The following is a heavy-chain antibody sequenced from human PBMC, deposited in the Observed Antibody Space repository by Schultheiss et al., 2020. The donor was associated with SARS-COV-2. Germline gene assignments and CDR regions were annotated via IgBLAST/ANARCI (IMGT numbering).Heavy chain of an antibody. CDR2: IYTSGST. V-gene: IGHV4-4*07. D-gene: IGHD6-13*01. CDR1: GGSFSGYY. J-gene: IGHJ5*02. CDR3: AREPSSSWYGNWFDP. Sequence: SETLSLTCAVYGGSFSGYYWSWIRQPAGKGLEWIGRIYTSGSTNYNPSLKSRVTMSVDTSKNQFSLKLSSVTAADTAVYYCAREPSSSWYGNWFDPWGQGTLVTVSS.